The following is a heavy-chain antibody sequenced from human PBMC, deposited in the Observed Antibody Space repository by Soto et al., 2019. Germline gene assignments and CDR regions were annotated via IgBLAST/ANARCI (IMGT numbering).Heavy chain of an antibody. Sequence: PGGPMRLSYAASGFTCSGYALSWVRQAPGKGLEWVASISTSATTFYPDSVMGRLTVSRDNSKNTLYLQVNSLRAEDTAVYYCAKRGSLGYCSSASCFSLYYFDYWGQGTLVTVSS. D-gene: IGHD2-2*01. CDR3: AKRGSLGYCSSASCFSLYYFDY. J-gene: IGHJ4*02. CDR1: GFTCSGYA. V-gene: IGHV3-23*01. CDR2: ISTSATT.